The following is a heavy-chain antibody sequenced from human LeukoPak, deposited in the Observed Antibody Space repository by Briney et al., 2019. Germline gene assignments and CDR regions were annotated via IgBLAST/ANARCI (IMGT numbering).Heavy chain of an antibody. J-gene: IGHJ4*02. V-gene: IGHV3-21*01. CDR1: GFTFTNYA. CDR3: AREELSY. D-gene: IGHD1-26*01. CDR2: ISRSSDYI. Sequence: PGGSLRLSCATSGFTFTNYAMSWVRQAPGKGLEWVSSISRSSDYIYYADSVKGRFTISRDNAKNSLYLQMNSLRAEDTAVYYCAREELSYWGQGTPVTVSS.